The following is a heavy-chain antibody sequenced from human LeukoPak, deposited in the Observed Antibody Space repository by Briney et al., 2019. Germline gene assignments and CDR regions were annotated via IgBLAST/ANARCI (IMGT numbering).Heavy chain of an antibody. CDR3: ARGPYSSGWYNYYYYYMDV. CDR2: INHSGST. D-gene: IGHD6-19*01. J-gene: IGHJ6*03. CDR1: GGSFSGYY. Sequence: SKTLSLTCAVYGGSFSGYYWSWIRQPPGKGLEWIGEINHSGSTNYNPSLKSRVTISVDTSKNQFSLKLSSVTAADTAVYYCARGPYSSGWYNYYYYYMDVWGKGTTVTVSS. V-gene: IGHV4-34*01.